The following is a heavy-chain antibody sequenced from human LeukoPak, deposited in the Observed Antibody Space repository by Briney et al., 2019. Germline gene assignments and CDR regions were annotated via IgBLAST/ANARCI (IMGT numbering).Heavy chain of an antibody. D-gene: IGHD6-6*01. V-gene: IGHV3-23*01. CDR1: GFTFSSYA. J-gene: IGHJ3*02. CDR2: ISRSGGNT. Sequence: QTGGSLRLSCAASGFTFSSYAMSWVRQAPGKGLEWVSTISRSGGNTFHADSVKGRFTISRDNSNNTVYLQMSSLRAEDTAVYYCAKDLRTIAARQVVCAFDIWGQGTMVTVSS. CDR3: AKDLRTIAARQVVCAFDI.